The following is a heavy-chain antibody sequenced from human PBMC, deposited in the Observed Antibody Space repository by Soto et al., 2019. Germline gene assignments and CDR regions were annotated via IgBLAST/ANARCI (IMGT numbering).Heavy chain of an antibody. J-gene: IGHJ4*02. CDR1: GYTFTSYG. V-gene: IGHV1-18*04. CDR2: IRTSNGDT. Sequence: ASVKVSCKTSGYTFTSYGINWVRQAPGQGLEWIGWIRTSNGDTNSAQRLQDRVTMTTDTSTSTAYLEVRSLRSDDTAVYYCGRDEWVTTLLGYWGQGTLVTVSS. CDR3: GRDEWVTTLLGY. D-gene: IGHD4-17*01.